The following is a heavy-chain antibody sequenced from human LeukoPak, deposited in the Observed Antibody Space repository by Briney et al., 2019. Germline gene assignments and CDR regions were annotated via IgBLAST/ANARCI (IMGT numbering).Heavy chain of an antibody. J-gene: IGHJ5*02. D-gene: IGHD3-22*01. CDR3: ATDFYDST. Sequence: GGSLRLSCATSGFTFSNAWMNWVRQAPGKGLEWVGRIRSNSDGGTIDYAAPVKGRFTLSRDDSKTTLYLQMNSLQTEDTAVYYCATDFYDSTWGQGTLVTVFS. V-gene: IGHV3-15*07. CDR2: IRSNSDGGTI. CDR1: GFTFSNAW.